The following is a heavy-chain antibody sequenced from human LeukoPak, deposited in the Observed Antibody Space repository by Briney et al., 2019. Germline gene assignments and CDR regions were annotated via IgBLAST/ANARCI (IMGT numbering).Heavy chain of an antibody. CDR3: ARVAYYYDSSGYYFGY. Sequence: KVSCKASGYTFXXYGXSWVRQAPGQGLEWMGWISVYNGNTNYAQKLQGRVIMTTDTSTSTAYMELRSLRSDDTAVYYCARVAYYYDSSGYYFGYWGQGTLVTVSS. CDR1: GYTFXXYG. J-gene: IGHJ4*02. V-gene: IGHV1-18*01. CDR2: ISVYNGNT. D-gene: IGHD3-22*01.